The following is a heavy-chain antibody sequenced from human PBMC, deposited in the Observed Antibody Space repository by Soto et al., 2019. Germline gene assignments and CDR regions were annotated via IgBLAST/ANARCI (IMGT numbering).Heavy chain of an antibody. V-gene: IGHV4-39*01. J-gene: IGHJ4*02. D-gene: IGHD5-12*01. Sequence: SETLSLTCTVSGGSISSSGYYWGWIRQPPGKGLEWIGSIYYSGSTYYNPSLKSRLTFSEDRSKNQLSLKLSSVTAADTAIYYCARHYSGYDLGGYWGQGTLVTVSS. CDR2: IYYSGST. CDR1: GGSISSSGYY. CDR3: ARHYSGYDLGGY.